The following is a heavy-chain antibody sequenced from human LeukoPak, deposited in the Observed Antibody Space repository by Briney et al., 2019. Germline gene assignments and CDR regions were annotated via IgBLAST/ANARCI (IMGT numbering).Heavy chain of an antibody. CDR3: ARDYCSSTSCLFDY. Sequence: ASVKVSCKASGYTFTSYGISWVRQAPGQGLEWMGRINPNSGDTNYAQKFQGRVTMTRDTSISTAYMELSRLRSDDTAVYYCARDYCSSTSCLFDYWGQETLVSVSS. CDR1: GYTFTSYG. D-gene: IGHD2-2*01. CDR2: INPNSGDT. V-gene: IGHV1-2*06. J-gene: IGHJ4*02.